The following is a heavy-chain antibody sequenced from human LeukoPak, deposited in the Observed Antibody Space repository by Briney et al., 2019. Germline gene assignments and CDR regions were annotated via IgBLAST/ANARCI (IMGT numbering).Heavy chain of an antibody. CDR3: ARSNQNFSPNSSPGH. J-gene: IGHJ4*02. V-gene: IGHV1-46*01. CDR1: GYTFTSNY. D-gene: IGHD6-13*01. Sequence: ASVKVSCKAFGYTFTSNYMHWVRQAPGQGLEWMGIINPTGGSTTYAQKFQGRVTMTRDMSTSTVYMELSSLRSEDTAMYYCARSNQNFSPNSSPGHWGQGTLVTVSS. CDR2: INPTGGST.